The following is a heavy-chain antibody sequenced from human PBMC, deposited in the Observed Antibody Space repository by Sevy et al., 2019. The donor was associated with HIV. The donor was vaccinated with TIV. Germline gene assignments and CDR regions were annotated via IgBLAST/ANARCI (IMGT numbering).Heavy chain of an antibody. J-gene: IGHJ4*02. CDR2: FSFGCGRI. CDR3: AREGCTQPHDY. CDR1: GFTFAKYS. V-gene: IGHV3-23*01. Sequence: GGSLRLSCAASGFTFAKYSMSWLRQAPGKGLEWVSTFSFGCGRINYTDSVKGRFTISRDDSKNTRYLQMNSLGAEDTATYFCAREGCTQPHDYWGQGTLVTVSS.